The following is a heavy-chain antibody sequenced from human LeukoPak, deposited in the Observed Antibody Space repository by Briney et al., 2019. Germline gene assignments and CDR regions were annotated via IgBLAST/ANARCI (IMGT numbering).Heavy chain of an antibody. J-gene: IGHJ3*02. CDR2: ISSSSSYI. CDR3: ARKRSPGAFDI. Sequence: GGSLRLSCAASGFTFSSYSMNWVRQAPGKGLEWVSSISSSSSYIYYADSMKGRFTISRDNAKKPLYLQMNSLRAEDTAVYYCARKRSPGAFDIWGQGTMVTVSS. V-gene: IGHV3-21*01. CDR1: GFTFSSYS.